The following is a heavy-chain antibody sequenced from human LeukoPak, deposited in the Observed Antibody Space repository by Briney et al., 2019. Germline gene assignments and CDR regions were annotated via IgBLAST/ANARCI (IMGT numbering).Heavy chain of an antibody. D-gene: IGHD4-11*01. CDR2: IDYSAST. CDR1: GGSISTYY. V-gene: IGHV4-59*12. J-gene: IGHJ4*02. Sequence: SETLSLTCTGSGGSISTYYWSWIGQPPGKGLEWIAYIDYSASTNYNPSLKSRVTISVDTSKNQFSLKLSSVTAADTAGYYCARGYGNFRVEGRYFHSWGQGTLVTGSS. CDR3: ARGYGNFRVEGRYFHS.